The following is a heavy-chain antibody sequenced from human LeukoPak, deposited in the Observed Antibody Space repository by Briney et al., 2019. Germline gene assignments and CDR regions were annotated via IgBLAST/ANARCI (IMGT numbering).Heavy chain of an antibody. V-gene: IGHV4-39*07. D-gene: IGHD3-22*01. Sequence: PSETLSLTCAVSGGSISSSSYYWGWIRQPPGKGLEWIGSIYYSGSTYYNPSLKSRVTISVDTSKNQFSLKLSSVTAADTAVYYCARDSTVETYYYDSSGYYWSIWGQGTLVTVSS. CDR1: GGSISSSSYY. J-gene: IGHJ4*02. CDR3: ARDSTVETYYYDSSGYYWSI. CDR2: IYYSGST.